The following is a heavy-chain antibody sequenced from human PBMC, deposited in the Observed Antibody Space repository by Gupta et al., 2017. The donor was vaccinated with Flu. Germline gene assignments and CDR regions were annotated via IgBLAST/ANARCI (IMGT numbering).Heavy chain of an antibody. CDR1: GGSISVTNYY. Sequence: QVQLQESGPGLVKPSETLSLTCTVSGGSISVTNYYWGWVRQSSGKGLEWIGHILHTGSAYYQPSLESRVTMSVDTSKNQFSLRMTSVTAADTGVYYCAAVLGADYMDVWGKGTTVTVSS. CDR3: AAVLGADYMDV. J-gene: IGHJ6*03. D-gene: IGHD3-16*01. CDR2: ILHTGSA. V-gene: IGHV4-39*01.